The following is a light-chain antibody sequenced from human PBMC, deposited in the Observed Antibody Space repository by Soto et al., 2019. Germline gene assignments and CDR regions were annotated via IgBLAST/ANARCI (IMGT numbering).Light chain of an antibody. CDR1: QSVSNN. V-gene: IGKV3D-15*01. Sequence: IVLTHSPGTLSLSPGERATLSCRASQSVSNNYLAWYQQKPGQAPRLVIYDIFTRATGVPTRISGSGSGTEFTLTISSLQSEDFAVYYCQQYNSWPLTFGGGTKVDIK. CDR3: QQYNSWPLT. J-gene: IGKJ4*01. CDR2: DIF.